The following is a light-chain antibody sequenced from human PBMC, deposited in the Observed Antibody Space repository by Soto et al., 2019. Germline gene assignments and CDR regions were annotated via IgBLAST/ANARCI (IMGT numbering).Light chain of an antibody. CDR1: QSLAYSDGNTY. CDR2: KVS. CDR3: MQGTHWPPYT. V-gene: IGKV2-30*01. J-gene: IGKJ2*01. Sequence: DVVMTQSPLSLPVTLGQPASISCRSSQSLAYSDGNTYLNWFQQRPGQSPRRLIYKVSNRDSGVPDRFSGSGSCTDFTLKISRVEAEDVGVYYCMQGTHWPPYTCGQGTNLEIK.